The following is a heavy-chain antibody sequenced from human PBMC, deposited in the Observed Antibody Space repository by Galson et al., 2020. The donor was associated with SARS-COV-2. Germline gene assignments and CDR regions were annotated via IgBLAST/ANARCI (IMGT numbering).Heavy chain of an antibody. CDR3: AKMGGIAVAAAPS. Sequence: GGSLRLSCAASGFTFSSYAMSWVRQAPGKGLEWVSSISGSGASTYYADSVKGRFPLSRDRSKHTLYLQMNSLRAEDTAIYYWAKMGGIAVAAAPSWGKGTLVTFSS. V-gene: IGHV3-23*01. D-gene: IGHD6-19*01. J-gene: IGHJ4*02. CDR2: ISGSGAST. CDR1: GFTFSSYA.